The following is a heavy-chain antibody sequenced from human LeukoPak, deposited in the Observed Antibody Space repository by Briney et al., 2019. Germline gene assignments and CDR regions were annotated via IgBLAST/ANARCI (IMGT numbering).Heavy chain of an antibody. Sequence: GASVKVSCKASGYTFTTYGISWVRQAPGQGLEWVGWISAYNGNTKYAQKLQGRVSMTTDTSTSTAYMELRSLRSDDTAVYYCARDQTQIWFGEGLWYFDYWGQGTLVTVSS. CDR2: ISAYNGNT. V-gene: IGHV1-18*01. CDR3: ARDQTQIWFGEGLWYFDY. CDR1: GYTFTTYG. J-gene: IGHJ4*02. D-gene: IGHD3-10*01.